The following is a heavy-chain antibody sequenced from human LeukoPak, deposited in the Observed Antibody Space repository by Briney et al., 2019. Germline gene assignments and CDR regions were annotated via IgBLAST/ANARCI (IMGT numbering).Heavy chain of an antibody. Sequence: PSQTLSLTCTVSGGSISSGGYYWSWMRQHPGKGLEWIGNVYYSGSTYYNPSLKSRVTISVDTSKNQFSLKLSSVTASDTAVYYCARPYNSGWKGGFDYWGQGTLVIVSS. CDR2: VYYSGST. J-gene: IGHJ4*02. CDR3: ARPYNSGWKGGFDY. CDR1: GGSISSGGYY. D-gene: IGHD6-19*01. V-gene: IGHV4-31*03.